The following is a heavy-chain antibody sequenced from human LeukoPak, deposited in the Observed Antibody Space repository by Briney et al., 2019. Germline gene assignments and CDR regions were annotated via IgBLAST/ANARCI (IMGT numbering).Heavy chain of an antibody. V-gene: IGHV3-48*03. CDR3: ARDGAEYYYYMDV. CDR2: VTSRGSTI. Sequence: PGGSLTLSCSVLALTFIGYTTNGVRETPGGGLECVLYVTSRGSTISSAPSVRGQFPIPRDNAKSSLYLQMNSRRAEDTAVYYCARDGAEYYYYMDVWGKGTTVTVSS. J-gene: IGHJ6*03. CDR1: ALTFIGYT.